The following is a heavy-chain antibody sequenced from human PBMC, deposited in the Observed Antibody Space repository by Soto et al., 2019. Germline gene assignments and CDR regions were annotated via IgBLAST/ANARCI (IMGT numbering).Heavy chain of an antibody. Sequence: PSETLPLTCAVSGGSISSGGYSWSWIRQPPGKGLEWIGYIYHSGSTYYNPSLKSRVTILLDKSKNQFSLSLSFMTAADTATYYCARSFGWYAVDSWGQGILVTVSS. CDR2: IYHSGST. CDR3: ARSFGWYAVDS. CDR1: GGSISSGGYS. J-gene: IGHJ4*02. V-gene: IGHV4-30-2*01. D-gene: IGHD6-19*01.